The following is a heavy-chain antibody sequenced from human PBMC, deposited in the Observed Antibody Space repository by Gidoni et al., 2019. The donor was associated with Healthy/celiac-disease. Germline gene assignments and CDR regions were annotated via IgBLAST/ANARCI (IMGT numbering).Heavy chain of an antibody. CDR2: IYSGGST. CDR1: GFTVSSNY. D-gene: IGHD3-3*01. Sequence: EVQLVESGGGLIQPGGSLRLSCAASGFTVSSNYMSWVRQAPGKGLEWVSVIYSGGSTYYADSVKGRFTISRDNSKNTLYLQMNSLRAEDTAVYYCARVNYDFWSGYYLTRENNWFDPWGQGTLVTVSS. V-gene: IGHV3-53*01. J-gene: IGHJ5*02. CDR3: ARVNYDFWSGYYLTRENNWFDP.